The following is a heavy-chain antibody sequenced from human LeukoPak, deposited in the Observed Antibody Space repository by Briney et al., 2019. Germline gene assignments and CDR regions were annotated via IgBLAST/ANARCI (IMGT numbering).Heavy chain of an antibody. V-gene: IGHV3-66*01. Sequence: GGSLRLSCAASGFTVSSNYMSWVRQAPGKGLEWVSVIYSGGSTYYADSVKGRFTISRDNSKNTLYLQMNSLRAEDTAVYYCARAPLYYDILTGKTFDYWGQGTPVTVSS. D-gene: IGHD3-9*01. J-gene: IGHJ4*02. CDR2: IYSGGST. CDR3: ARAPLYYDILTGKTFDY. CDR1: GFTVSSNY.